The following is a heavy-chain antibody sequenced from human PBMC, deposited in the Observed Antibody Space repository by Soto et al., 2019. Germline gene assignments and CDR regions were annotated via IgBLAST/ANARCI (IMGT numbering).Heavy chain of an antibody. Sequence: EASVKVSCKASGGTFSSYAISWVRQAPGQGLEWMGGIIPIFGTANYAQKFQGRVTITADKSTSTAYMELSSLRSEDTAVYYCARDRYPAAAGTNWFDPWGQGTLVTVSS. CDR2: IIPIFGTA. D-gene: IGHD6-13*01. V-gene: IGHV1-69*06. J-gene: IGHJ5*02. CDR3: ARDRYPAAAGTNWFDP. CDR1: GGTFSSYA.